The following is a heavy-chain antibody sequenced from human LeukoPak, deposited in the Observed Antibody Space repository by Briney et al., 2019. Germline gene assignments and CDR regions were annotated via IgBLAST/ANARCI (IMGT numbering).Heavy chain of an antibody. V-gene: IGHV3-21*04. J-gene: IGHJ5*02. CDR1: RFTFSSYS. D-gene: IGHD4-17*01. Sequence: PGGSLRLSCAASRFTFSSYSMNWVRQAPGKGLEWVSSISSSSSYIYYADSLKGRFTLSRDSSKNTVYLQMNSLRVEDTAIYYCAKDSHYGDGRWEFDPWGQGTLVTVSS. CDR3: AKDSHYGDGRWEFDP. CDR2: ISSSSSYI.